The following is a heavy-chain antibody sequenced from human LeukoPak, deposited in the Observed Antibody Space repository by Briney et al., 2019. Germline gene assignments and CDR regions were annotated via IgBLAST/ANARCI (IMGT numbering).Heavy chain of an antibody. Sequence: ASVTVSFTSSGCTFTFYYMHWVRQAPGQGQEGMGWINPNSGGTNYAQKFQGRVTMTSDTSISTAYMELSRLRSDDTAVYYCARATRLGYSSGWSNYFDYWGQGTLVTVSS. CDR3: ARATRLGYSSGWSNYFDY. V-gene: IGHV1-2*02. D-gene: IGHD6-19*01. J-gene: IGHJ4*02. CDR1: GCTFTFYY. CDR2: INPNSGGT.